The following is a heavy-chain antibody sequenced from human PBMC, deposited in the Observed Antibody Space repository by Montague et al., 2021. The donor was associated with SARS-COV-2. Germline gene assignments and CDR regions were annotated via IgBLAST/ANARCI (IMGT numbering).Heavy chain of an antibody. V-gene: IGHV4-59*12. CDR3: ARLRRGTYYVSLDP. J-gene: IGHJ5*02. CDR2: IYYSATT. CDR1: GGSITNYY. Sequence: SETLSLTCTVSGGSITNYYWTWIRQPPGRGLEWIGYIYYSATTNYNPSLKSRVTMSIDTSKNQFSLSLTSVTAADSAVYYCARLRRGTYYVSLDPWGQGTPVSVSS. D-gene: IGHD1-26*01.